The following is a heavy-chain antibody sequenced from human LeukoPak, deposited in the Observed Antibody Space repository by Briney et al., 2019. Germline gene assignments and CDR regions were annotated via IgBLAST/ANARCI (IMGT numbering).Heavy chain of an antibody. V-gene: IGHV4-59*01. Sequence: PSETLSLTCTVSDGSISSYYWSWIRQPPGKGLEWIGYIYYSGSTNYNPSLKSRVTISVDTSKNQFSLKLSSVTAADTAVYCCAREPIAAASWFDPWGQGTLVTVSS. CDR2: IYYSGST. CDR1: DGSISSYY. CDR3: AREPIAAASWFDP. J-gene: IGHJ5*02. D-gene: IGHD6-13*01.